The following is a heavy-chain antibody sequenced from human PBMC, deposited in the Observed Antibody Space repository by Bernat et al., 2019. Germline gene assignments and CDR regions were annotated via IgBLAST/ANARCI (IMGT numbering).Heavy chain of an antibody. V-gene: IGHV3-33*01. J-gene: IGHJ4*02. Sequence: QVQLVESGGGVVQPGRSLRLSCAASGFSFRTYGMHWVRQAPGKGLEWVAVIWYDGSNKYYADSVKGRFTISRDNSKNTLYLQMNGLRAEDTAVYYCTRDWSFYGIFDYWGQGTLVTVSS. CDR2: IWYDGSNK. CDR1: GFSFRTYG. CDR3: TRDWSFYGIFDY. D-gene: IGHD3-3*01.